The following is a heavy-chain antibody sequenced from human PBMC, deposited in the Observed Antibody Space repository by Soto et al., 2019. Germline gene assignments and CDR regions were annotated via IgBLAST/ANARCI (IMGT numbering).Heavy chain of an antibody. CDR3: ARHRPNWGEYYFDY. V-gene: IGHV4-39*01. CDR2: IYYSGST. CDR1: GGSISSSSYY. Sequence: PSETLSLTCTVSGGSISSSSYYWGWIRQPPGKGLEWIGSIYYSGSTYYNPSLKSRVTISVDTSKNQFSLKLSSVTAADTAVYYCARHRPNWGEYYFDYWGQGTLVTVSS. J-gene: IGHJ4*02. D-gene: IGHD7-27*01.